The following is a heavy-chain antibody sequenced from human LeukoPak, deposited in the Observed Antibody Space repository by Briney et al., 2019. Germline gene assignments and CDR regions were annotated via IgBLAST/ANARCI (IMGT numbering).Heavy chain of an antibody. CDR1: GYTFTGYY. J-gene: IGHJ1*01. D-gene: IGHD2-2*01. CDR2: INPNSGGT. V-gene: IGHV1-2*02. Sequence: GASVKVSCKASGYTFTGYYMHWVRQAPGQGLEWMGWINPNSGGTNYAQKFQGRVTMTRDTSISTAYMELSRLRSDDTAVYYCATRYCSSTSCYAEYFQHWGQGTLVTVSP. CDR3: ATRYCSSTSCYAEYFQH.